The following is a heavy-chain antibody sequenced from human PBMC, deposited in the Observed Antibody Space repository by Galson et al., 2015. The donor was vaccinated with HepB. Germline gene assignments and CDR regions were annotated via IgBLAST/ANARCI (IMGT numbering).Heavy chain of an antibody. D-gene: IGHD3-22*01. Sequence: SVKVSCKASGYTFTSYAMHWVRQAPGQRLEWMGWINAGNGNTKCSQKFQGRVTITRDTSASTAYMELSSLRSEDTAVYYCARRGPWEYYYDSSGYYYFDYWGQGTLVTVSS. CDR1: GYTFTSYA. CDR2: INAGNGNT. V-gene: IGHV1-3*01. J-gene: IGHJ4*02. CDR3: ARRGPWEYYYDSSGYYYFDY.